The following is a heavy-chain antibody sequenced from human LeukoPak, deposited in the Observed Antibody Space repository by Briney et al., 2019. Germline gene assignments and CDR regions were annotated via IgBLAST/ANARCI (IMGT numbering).Heavy chain of an antibody. D-gene: IGHD5-12*01. CDR3: TTKVIRGNSGDDYDD. Sequence: TGGSLRLSCAASGVTFSNYGMHWVRQAPGKGLEWVALISSNGNDKLYGDSVKGRFTVSRDDSKSTLYLQMNSLRVEDTAVYYCTTKVIRGNSGDDYDDWGQGTLVTVS. CDR1: GVTFSNYG. J-gene: IGHJ4*02. V-gene: IGHV3-30*03. CDR2: ISSNGNDK.